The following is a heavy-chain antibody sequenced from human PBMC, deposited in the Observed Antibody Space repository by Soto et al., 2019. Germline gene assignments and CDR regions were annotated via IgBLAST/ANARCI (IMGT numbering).Heavy chain of an antibody. V-gene: IGHV1-8*01. CDR1: GYTFSNYD. J-gene: IGHJ4*02. Sequence: QVQLVQSGAELKKPGASVKVSCKASGYTFSNYDMNWVRQATGQGPEWLGWVNPNNRDTGYAQKFQGRVTLTTDISTTTAYMELTSLRSEDTAIYYCAKVSRKGSAIDFDYWGQGTLITVSS. CDR2: VNPNNRDT. CDR3: AKVSRKGSAIDFDY. D-gene: IGHD3-10*01.